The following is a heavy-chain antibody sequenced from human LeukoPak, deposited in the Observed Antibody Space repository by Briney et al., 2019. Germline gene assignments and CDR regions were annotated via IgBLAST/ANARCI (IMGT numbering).Heavy chain of an antibody. Sequence: GRSLRLSCAASGFTFSSYSMHWVRQAPGKGLEWVAVISYDGSSEYYADSVRGRFTISRDNSKNTLYLQMNSLGTEDTAVFYCARDRSDYSIKYYYYYGMDVWGQGTTVTVSS. J-gene: IGHJ6*02. D-gene: IGHD3-16*01. CDR1: GFTFSSYS. CDR2: ISYDGSSE. CDR3: ARDRSDYSIKYYYYYGMDV. V-gene: IGHV3-30-3*01.